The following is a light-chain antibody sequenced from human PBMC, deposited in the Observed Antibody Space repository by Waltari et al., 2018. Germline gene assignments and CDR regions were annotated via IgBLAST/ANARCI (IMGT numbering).Light chain of an antibody. CDR1: RDRIANFF. CDR2: DDS. Sequence: MPTQPHSASESPGKTVTLSCTRIRDRIANFFVQCYQQRPGSAPRTVIYDDSLRPSGVPARFSGSIDTSSNSAYLTISGLQPEDEADYFCQSYAGNVVVFGGGTKLTVL. J-gene: IGLJ2*01. V-gene: IGLV6-57*03. CDR3: QSYAGNVVV.